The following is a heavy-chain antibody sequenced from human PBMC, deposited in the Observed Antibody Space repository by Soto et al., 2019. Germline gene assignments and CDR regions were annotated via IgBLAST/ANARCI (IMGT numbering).Heavy chain of an antibody. CDR3: ARDNYCSGGRCYVLYFQH. CDR2: ISGYNGNT. J-gene: IGHJ1*01. CDR1: GYTFTSYG. D-gene: IGHD2-15*01. V-gene: IGHV1-18*01. Sequence: QVQLVQSGAEVKKPGASVKVSCKASGYTFTSYGISWVRQAPGQGLEWMGWISGYNGNTNYAQKLQGRVTMTTDTSTSTAYMELRNLRSDDTAVYYCARDNYCSGGRCYVLYFQHWGQGTLVTVSS.